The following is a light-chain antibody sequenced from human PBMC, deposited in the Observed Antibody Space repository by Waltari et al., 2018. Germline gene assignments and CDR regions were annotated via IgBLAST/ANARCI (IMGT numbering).Light chain of an antibody. Sequence: QSALTQPRSASGSTGQSVTIPCTGTNSDVGGYNYVSWYQHHADKAPQLMIYDVRNRPSVVPGRFSGSKSGNTASLTISGLQAEDEADYYCCSYAGRYTWVFGGGTKLTVL. CDR1: NSDVGGYNY. CDR3: CSYAGRYTWV. J-gene: IGLJ3*02. CDR2: DVR. V-gene: IGLV2-11*01.